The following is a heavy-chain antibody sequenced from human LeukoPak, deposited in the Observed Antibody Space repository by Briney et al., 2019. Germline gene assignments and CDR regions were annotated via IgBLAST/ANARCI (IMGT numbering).Heavy chain of an antibody. Sequence: SETLSLTCDVSGGSISRTNWWSWVRQSPGQGLEWIGEISLSGRTNYNPSLQSRVTMSLDESKNQLSLDLASVTAADTAVYYCSRESGAFSPFGYWGQGTLVTVHS. CDR1: GGSISRTNW. D-gene: IGHD1-26*01. V-gene: IGHV4-4*02. J-gene: IGHJ4*02. CDR3: SRESGAFSPFGY. CDR2: ISLSGRT.